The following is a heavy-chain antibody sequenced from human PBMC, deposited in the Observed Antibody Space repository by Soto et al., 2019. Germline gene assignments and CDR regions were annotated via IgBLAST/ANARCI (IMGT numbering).Heavy chain of an antibody. CDR2: IRSSRSTK. D-gene: IGHD5-18*01. J-gene: IGHJ4*02. Sequence: GGSLRLSCAASGFSFSTYGMHWVRQAPGKGLEWVAYIRSSRSTKYYADAVKGRFTISRDNAKNSLYLQMNSLRAEDTAVYYCARDSGYSYGPLDYWGQGTLVTVSS. CDR3: ARDSGYSYGPLDY. CDR1: GFSFSTYG. V-gene: IGHV3-48*01.